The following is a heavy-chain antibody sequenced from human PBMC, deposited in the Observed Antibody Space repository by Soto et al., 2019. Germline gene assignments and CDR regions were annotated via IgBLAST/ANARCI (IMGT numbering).Heavy chain of an antibody. V-gene: IGHV1-69*13. J-gene: IGHJ6*02. CDR2: IIPIFGTA. Sequence: GASVKVSCKASGGTFSSYAISWVRQAPGQGLEWMGGIIPIFGTASYSQKFQGRVTITADESTSTSYMELSSLRSEDTAVYYCARDPATGGSYYYYGMDVWGQGTTVTVSS. CDR1: GGTFSSYA. CDR3: ARDPATGGSYYYYGMDV. D-gene: IGHD5-12*01.